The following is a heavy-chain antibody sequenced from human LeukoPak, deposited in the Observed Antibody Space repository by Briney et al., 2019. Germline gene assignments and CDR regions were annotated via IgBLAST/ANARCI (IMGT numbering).Heavy chain of an antibody. Sequence: SETLSLTCTVSGYSISSGYYWGWIRQPPGKGLEWIGSIYHSGSTYYNPSLKSRVTISVDTSKNQFSLKLSSVTAADTAVYYCARDMWDEADFDRINWFDPWGQGTLVTVSS. CDR1: GYSISSGYY. V-gene: IGHV4-38-2*02. CDR3: ARDMWDEADFDRINWFDP. J-gene: IGHJ5*02. D-gene: IGHD3-9*01. CDR2: IYHSGST.